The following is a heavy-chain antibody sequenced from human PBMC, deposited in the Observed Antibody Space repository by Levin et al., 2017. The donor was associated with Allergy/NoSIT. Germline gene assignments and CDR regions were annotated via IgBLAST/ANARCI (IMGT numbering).Heavy chain of an antibody. V-gene: IGHV3-13*01. CDR3: AKEPIAPGNWYFDL. CDR2: ISITGDT. J-gene: IGHJ2*01. D-gene: IGHD2-15*01. CDR1: GFTFSSYD. Sequence: GESLKISCAASGFTFSSYDMHWVRQVTGKGLEWVSAISITGDTYYSGSVKGRFTISRENAKNSFYLQMNSLSAGDTAVYYCAKEPIAPGNWYFDLWGRGTLVTVSS.